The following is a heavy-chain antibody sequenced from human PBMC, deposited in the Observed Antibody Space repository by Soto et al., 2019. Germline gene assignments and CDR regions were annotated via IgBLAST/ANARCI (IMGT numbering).Heavy chain of an antibody. Sequence: QVQLVQSGAEEKDSGASVTVSCKVSGDTLTSIGISWVLQAPVQAFEWVGWVSGYSGDTNYAPKVLCRITMSAHPAQNTVHMELRNLRFDDTALYYCSIDVSTWGSYSWFDPWRERTLVSVSP. J-gene: IGHJ5*02. CDR2: VSGYSGDT. CDR3: SIDVSTWGSYSWFDP. CDR1: GDTLTSIG. V-gene: IGHV1-18*01. D-gene: IGHD3-16*01.